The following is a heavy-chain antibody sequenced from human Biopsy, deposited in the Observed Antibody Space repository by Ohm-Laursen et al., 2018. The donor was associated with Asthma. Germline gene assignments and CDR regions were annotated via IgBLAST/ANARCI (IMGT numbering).Heavy chain of an antibody. V-gene: IGHV3-7*01. CDR3: ARTFHFWSPYHAEHYQL. CDR2: IKHDGSEK. J-gene: IGHJ1*01. D-gene: IGHD3-3*02. CDR1: GFTFSDYW. Sequence: SLRLSCAASGFTFSDYWMSWVRQVPGKGLEWVANIKHDGSEKNHVDSLKGRFTTSRDNAKNSLYLQMNSLRAEDTAVYYCARTFHFWSPYHAEHYQLWGQGTLVTVSS.